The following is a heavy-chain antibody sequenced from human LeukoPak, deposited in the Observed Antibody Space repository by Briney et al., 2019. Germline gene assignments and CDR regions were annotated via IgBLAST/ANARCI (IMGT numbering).Heavy chain of an antibody. CDR1: GGSISSYY. CDR3: ARDRRWELRDAFDI. J-gene: IGHJ3*02. V-gene: IGHV4-4*07. Sequence: PSETLSLTCTVSGGSISSYYWSWIRQPAGKGLEWIGRIYTSGSTNYNPSLKGRVTMSVDTSKNQFSLKLSSVTAADTAVYYCARDRRWELRDAFDIWGQGTMVTVSS. D-gene: IGHD1-26*01. CDR2: IYTSGST.